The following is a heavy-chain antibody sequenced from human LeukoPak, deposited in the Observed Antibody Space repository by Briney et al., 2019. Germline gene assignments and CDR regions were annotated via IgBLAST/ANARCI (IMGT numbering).Heavy chain of an antibody. D-gene: IGHD6-19*01. CDR1: GFTLSSYR. Sequence: GGSLRVSCAASGFTLSSYRMNWVRQAPGKGLEWVSSISKSSTYIYYADSVKGRFTISRDNAKNSLYLQMNSMRAEDTAVYYCARDDISVAGRVVDYWGQGTQVTVSS. CDR3: ARDDISVAGRVVDY. CDR2: ISKSSTYI. J-gene: IGHJ4*02. V-gene: IGHV3-21*01.